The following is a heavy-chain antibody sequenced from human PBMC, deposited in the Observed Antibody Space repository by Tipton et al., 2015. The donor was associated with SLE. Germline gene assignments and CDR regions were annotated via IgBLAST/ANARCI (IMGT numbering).Heavy chain of an antibody. D-gene: IGHD3-10*01. CDR1: GGSFSGYY. CDR2: IYHSGST. J-gene: IGHJ4*02. Sequence: TLSLTCAVYGGSFSGYYWSWIRQPPGKGLEWIGSIYHSGSTYYNPSLKSRVTISVDTSKNQFSLKLSSVTAADTAVYYCVGGFGDFDFWGQGTLVTVSS. V-gene: IGHV4-34*01. CDR3: VGGFGDFDF.